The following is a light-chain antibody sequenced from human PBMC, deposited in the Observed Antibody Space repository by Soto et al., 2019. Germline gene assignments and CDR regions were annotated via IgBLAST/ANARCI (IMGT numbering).Light chain of an antibody. CDR1: SSDVGGYNY. Sequence: QSALTEPGSVSGXPGQSIAISCTGTSSDVGGYNYVSWYQHHPGKAPKLMVYDVSNRPSGVSNRFSGSKSGNTASLTISGLQAEDEADYYCSSYTSSSTYVFGTGTKVTVL. CDR2: DVS. V-gene: IGLV2-14*03. CDR3: SSYTSSSTYV. J-gene: IGLJ1*01.